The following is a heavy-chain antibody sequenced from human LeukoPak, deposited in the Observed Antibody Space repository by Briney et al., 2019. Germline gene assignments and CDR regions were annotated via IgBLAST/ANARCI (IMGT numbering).Heavy chain of an antibody. J-gene: IGHJ4*02. CDR3: AKDRGWFGEWYFDY. D-gene: IGHD3-10*01. CDR2: ISSSSSTI. Sequence: GGSLRLSCAASGFTFSSYSMNWVRQAPGKGLEWVSYISSSSSTIYYADSVKGRFTISRDNAKNSLYLQMNSLRAEDTALYYCAKDRGWFGEWYFDYWGQGTLVTVSS. V-gene: IGHV3-48*01. CDR1: GFTFSSYS.